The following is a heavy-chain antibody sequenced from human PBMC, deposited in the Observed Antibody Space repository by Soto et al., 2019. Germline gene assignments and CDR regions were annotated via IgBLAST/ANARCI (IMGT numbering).Heavy chain of an antibody. J-gene: IGHJ4*02. CDR1: GGSISSLY. D-gene: IGHD3-9*01. Sequence: TSETLSLTCTVSGGSISSLYWNWIRQPPGKGLEWIGSIYYSGSTTYNPSLKSRVTISLDTPKTQFSLKLSSVTAADTAVYYCARHPGYYDILTGYTTYYFDYWGQGILVTVSS. V-gene: IGHV4-59*08. CDR3: ARHPGYYDILTGYTTYYFDY. CDR2: IYYSGST.